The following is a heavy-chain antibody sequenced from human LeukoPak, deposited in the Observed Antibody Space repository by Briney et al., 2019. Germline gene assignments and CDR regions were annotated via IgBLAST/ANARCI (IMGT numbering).Heavy chain of an antibody. CDR1: GFTVSSNY. J-gene: IGHJ5*02. CDR3: ARGYYYDNSGYYH. V-gene: IGHV3-53*01. Sequence: PGGSLRLSCAASGFTVSSNYMSWVRQAPGKGLEWVSVIYSGGSTYYADSVKGRFTISRDNSKNTLYLQMNSLRAEDTAVYYCARGYYYDNSGYYHWGQGTLVTVSS. D-gene: IGHD3-22*01. CDR2: IYSGGST.